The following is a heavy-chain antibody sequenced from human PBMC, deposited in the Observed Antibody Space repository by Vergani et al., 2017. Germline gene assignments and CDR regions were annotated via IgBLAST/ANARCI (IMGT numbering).Heavy chain of an antibody. Sequence: EVHLLESGGGQVEAGGSLRLSCVASGFTFSNSAMSWVRQTSGKGLEWVSAISGHGDRTYYADSVKGRFTISRDNSKNTVYLQMNSLKAEDRATYYCARLSXDTTPYLQGGYDCWGQGTLVSVSS. D-gene: IGHD2-15*01. CDR2: ISGHGDRT. CDR3: ARLSXDTTPYLQGGYDC. J-gene: IGHJ4*02. V-gene: IGHV3-23*01. CDR1: GFTFSNSA.